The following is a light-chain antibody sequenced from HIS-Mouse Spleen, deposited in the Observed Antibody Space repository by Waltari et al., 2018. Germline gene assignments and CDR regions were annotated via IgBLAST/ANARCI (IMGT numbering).Light chain of an antibody. J-gene: IGKJ4*01. Sequence: DIVMTQSPDSLAVSLGERATINCKFSQSVLYSSNNKNYLAWYQQKPGQPPKLVIYWASTRESGVPDRFSGSGSGTDFTLTISSLQAEDVAVYYCQQYYSTPTFGGGTKVEIK. CDR3: QQYYSTPT. V-gene: IGKV4-1*01. CDR2: WAS. CDR1: QSVLYSSNNKNY.